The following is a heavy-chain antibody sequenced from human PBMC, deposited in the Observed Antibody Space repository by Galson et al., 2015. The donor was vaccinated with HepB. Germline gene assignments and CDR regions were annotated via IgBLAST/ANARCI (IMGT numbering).Heavy chain of an antibody. CDR2: IWYDGSNK. Sequence: LRLSCAASGFTFNSYGMHWVRQAPGKGLEWVAVIWYDGSNKYYADSVRGRFTVSRDNSKNTLYLQMNSLRAEDTAVYYCARAGVGGGYDWRRIDYWGQGTLVTVSS. CDR1: GFTFNSYG. D-gene: IGHD5-12*01. CDR3: ARAGVGGGYDWRRIDY. V-gene: IGHV3-33*01. J-gene: IGHJ4*02.